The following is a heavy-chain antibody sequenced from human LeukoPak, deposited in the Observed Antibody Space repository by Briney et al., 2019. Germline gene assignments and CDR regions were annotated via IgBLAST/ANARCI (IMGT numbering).Heavy chain of an antibody. J-gene: IGHJ6*02. CDR1: GGSIGSYY. V-gene: IGHV4-59*08. D-gene: IGHD6-19*01. Sequence: PSETLSLSCTVSGGSIGSYYWTWIRQPPGKGLEWIGYIYHSGSANYNPSLNGRVTISVDTSKKQISLKLSSVTAADTAVYYCARRIAVAGQDYYYYGMDVWGQGTTVTVSS. CDR2: IYHSGSA. CDR3: ARRIAVAGQDYYYYGMDV.